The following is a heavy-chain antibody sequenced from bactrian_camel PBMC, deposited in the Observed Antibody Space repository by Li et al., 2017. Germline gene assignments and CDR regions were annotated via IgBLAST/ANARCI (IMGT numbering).Heavy chain of an antibody. Sequence: HVQLVESGRGFLQPGGSLRLSCAASGFTVSTNCMGWFRQAPGEEREGVATIDNDGRTNYADSVTARFTISLDNAKNTLYMQMNRLKPEDTAVYYCAARRRCWAPPPLSNAAEYNNWGQGTQVTVS. V-gene: IGHV3S53*01. CDR2: IDNDGRT. CDR3: AARRRCWAPPPLSNAAEYNN. J-gene: IGHJ4*01. CDR1: GFTVSTNC. D-gene: IGHD3*01.